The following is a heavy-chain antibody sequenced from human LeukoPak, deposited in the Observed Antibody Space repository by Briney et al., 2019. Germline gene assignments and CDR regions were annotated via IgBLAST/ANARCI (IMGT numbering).Heavy chain of an antibody. D-gene: IGHD1-14*01. CDR3: AREGLTGYYFDY. J-gene: IGHJ4*02. CDR2: IIPIFATA. V-gene: IGHV1-69*13. Sequence: GASVKVSCKASGGTFSSYAISWVRQAPGQGLEWMGGIIPIFATANYAQKFQGRVTITADESTSTAYMELSSLRSEDTAVYYCAREGLTGYYFDYWGQGTLVTVSS. CDR1: GGTFSSYA.